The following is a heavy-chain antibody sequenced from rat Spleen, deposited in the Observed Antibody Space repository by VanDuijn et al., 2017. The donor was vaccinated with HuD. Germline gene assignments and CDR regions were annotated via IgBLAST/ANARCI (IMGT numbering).Heavy chain of an antibody. CDR3: ARRHYGYTDYFDY. J-gene: IGHJ2*01. V-gene: IGHV5-25*01. D-gene: IGHD1-9*01. CDR1: GFTFSNYY. Sequence: EVQLVESGGGLVQPGRSLKLSCVVSGFTFSNYYMAWVRQAPTKGLEWVASITTGGGNTYYRDSVKGRFTISRENAKSTLSLQMDSLRSEDTATYYCARRHYGYTDYFDYWGQGVMVTVSS. CDR2: ITTGGGNT.